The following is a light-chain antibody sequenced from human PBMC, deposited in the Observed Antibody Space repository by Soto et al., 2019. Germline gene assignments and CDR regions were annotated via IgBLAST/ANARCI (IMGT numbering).Light chain of an antibody. J-gene: IGKJ2*01. Sequence: EIVLTQSPGTLSLSPGERATLSCRASQTIGGNYLALYQQQPGRAPRLIIYEASIRATGIPDRFSGSGSGTDFTLSISSLERGDCAVYYCQQNGSSTRYSFGKGSRRDSK. CDR1: QTIGGNY. CDR2: EAS. V-gene: IGKV3-20*01. CDR3: QQNGSSTRYS.